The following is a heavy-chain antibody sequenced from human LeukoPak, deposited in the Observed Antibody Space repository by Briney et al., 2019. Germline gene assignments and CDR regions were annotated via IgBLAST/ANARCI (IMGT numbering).Heavy chain of an antibody. Sequence: ASVKVSCKVSGYTLTELSMHWVRQAPGKGLEWMGGFYPEDGETIYAQKFQGRVTMTEDTSTDTAYMELSSLRSEDTAVYYCATLQDVITGTTGSNWFDPWGQGTLVTVSS. CDR1: GYTLTELS. CDR3: ATLQDVITGTTGSNWFDP. CDR2: FYPEDGET. D-gene: IGHD1-14*01. V-gene: IGHV1-24*01. J-gene: IGHJ5*02.